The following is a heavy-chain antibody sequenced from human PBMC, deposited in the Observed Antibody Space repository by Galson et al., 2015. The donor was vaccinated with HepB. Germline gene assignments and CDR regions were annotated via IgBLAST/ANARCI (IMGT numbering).Heavy chain of an antibody. D-gene: IGHD2-2*01. V-gene: IGHV1-8*01. CDR1: GYTFTNYD. Sequence: SVKVSCKASGYTFTNYDINWVRQATGQGLEWMGWMNPNTGNTGYAQKFQGRVTMTRSTSISTAYMELSSLRYEDTAMYYCASVSRGGCSSTSCLDYWGLGTLVTVSS. CDR3: ASVSRGGCSSTSCLDY. CDR2: MNPNTGNT. J-gene: IGHJ4*02.